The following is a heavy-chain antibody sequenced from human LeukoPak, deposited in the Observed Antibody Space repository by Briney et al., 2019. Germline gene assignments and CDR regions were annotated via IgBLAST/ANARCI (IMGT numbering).Heavy chain of an antibody. J-gene: IGHJ4*02. CDR1: GFTAASKY. Sequence: GGSMRLSCAASGFTAASKYMSWDRQAQGKGLEWESVIYCVGSTYSADSVKGRFTISRDNTTNTLYPQMNGLRAEGTAVYYCARSLTIKCELLPNIDYWGERTLVTVSS. D-gene: IGHD1-26*01. V-gene: IGHV3-53*01. CDR2: IYCVGST. CDR3: ARSLTIKCELLPNIDY.